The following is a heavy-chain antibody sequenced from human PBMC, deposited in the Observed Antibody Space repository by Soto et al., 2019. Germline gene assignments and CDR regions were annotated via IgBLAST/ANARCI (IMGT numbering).Heavy chain of an antibody. J-gene: IGHJ6*02. CDR3: ARVRDYYDSSGYYNYYYYGMDV. Sequence: GASVKVSCKASGGTFSSYAISWVRQAPGQGLEWMGGIIPIFGTANYAQKFQGRVTITADESTSTAYMELSSLRSEDTAVYYCARVRDYYDSSGYYNYYYYGMDVWGQGTTVT. D-gene: IGHD3-22*01. CDR1: GGTFSSYA. V-gene: IGHV1-69*13. CDR2: IIPIFGTA.